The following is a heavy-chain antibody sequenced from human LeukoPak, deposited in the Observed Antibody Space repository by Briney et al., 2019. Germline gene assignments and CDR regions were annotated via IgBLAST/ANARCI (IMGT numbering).Heavy chain of an antibody. D-gene: IGHD2-15*01. Sequence: ASVKVSCKASGYTFTTYAMHWVRQAPGQGLEWMGGIIPIFGTANYAQKFQGRVTITADESTSTAYMELSSLRSEDTAVYYCARVGQYCSGGSCQIDYWGQGTLVTVSS. J-gene: IGHJ4*02. CDR2: IIPIFGTA. V-gene: IGHV1-69*13. CDR1: GYTFTTYA. CDR3: ARVGQYCSGGSCQIDY.